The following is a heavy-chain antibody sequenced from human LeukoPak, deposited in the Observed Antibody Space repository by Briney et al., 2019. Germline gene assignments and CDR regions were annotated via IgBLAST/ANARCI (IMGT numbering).Heavy chain of an antibody. J-gene: IGHJ4*02. D-gene: IGHD2-8*01. CDR1: GFTFSNYW. CDR2: ISGSGGST. Sequence: GGSLRLSCAASGFTFSNYWMSWVRQAPGKGLEWVSAISGSGGSTYYVDSVKGRFTISRDNSKNTLYLQMNSLRAEDTAVYYCAKDGPNGDYVVYWGQGTLVTVSS. V-gene: IGHV3-23*01. CDR3: AKDGPNGDYVVY.